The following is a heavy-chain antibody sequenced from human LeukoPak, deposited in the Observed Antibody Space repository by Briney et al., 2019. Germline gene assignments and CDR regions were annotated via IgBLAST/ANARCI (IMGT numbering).Heavy chain of an antibody. CDR2: IRGSGST. D-gene: IGHD1-1*01. CDR3: ARDRATTEDWVEFDP. CDR1: GFTFSSYS. Sequence: GGSLRLSCAASGFTFSSYSMNWVRQAPGKGLEWVSLIRGSGSTFYADSVKGRFNISRDDSKNMVFLQMNRLRVEDTAVYFCARDRATTEDWVEFDPWGQGTLVTVSS. V-gene: IGHV3-66*03. J-gene: IGHJ5*02.